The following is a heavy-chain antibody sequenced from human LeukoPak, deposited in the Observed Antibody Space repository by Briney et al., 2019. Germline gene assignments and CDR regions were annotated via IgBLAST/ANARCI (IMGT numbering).Heavy chain of an antibody. J-gene: IGHJ4*02. V-gene: IGHV3-48*02. CDR2: ISSSSKTI. CDR3: ARDQGIFDY. Sequence: GGSLRLSCAASGFTFTSYCINWVRQAPGKGLEWVSYISSSSKTIYYADSVRGRFTISRDNAKNSLYLQMNSLRDKDSAGYYCARDQGIFDYWGQGTLVTVSS. CDR1: GFTFTSYC.